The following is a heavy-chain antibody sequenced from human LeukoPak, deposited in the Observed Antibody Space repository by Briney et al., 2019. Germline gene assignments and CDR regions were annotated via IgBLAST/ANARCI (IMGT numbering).Heavy chain of an antibody. Sequence: GGSLRLSCAASGFTFSNYWMSWVRQTPGKGLEWVANINQDGSEKYYVDSVKGRFIISRDNAKNSLYLQMNSLRAEDTAVYYCARDDSSGWYRGFGYFQHWGQGTLVTVSS. D-gene: IGHD6-19*01. CDR1: GFTFSNYW. J-gene: IGHJ1*01. CDR2: INQDGSEK. CDR3: ARDDSSGWYRGFGYFQH. V-gene: IGHV3-7*01.